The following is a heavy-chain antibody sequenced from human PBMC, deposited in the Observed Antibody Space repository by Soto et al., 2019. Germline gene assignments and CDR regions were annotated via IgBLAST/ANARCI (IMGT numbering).Heavy chain of an antibody. V-gene: IGHV1-18*01. J-gene: IGHJ6*02. Sequence: ASVKVSCKASGYTFTSYGISWVRQAPGQGLEWMGWISAYNGNTNYAQKLQGRVTMTTDTSTSTAYMELRSLRSDDTAVYYCARDRSIAARGYYYGMDVWGQGTTVTVSS. CDR1: GYTFTSYG. D-gene: IGHD6-6*01. CDR3: ARDRSIAARGYYYGMDV. CDR2: ISAYNGNT.